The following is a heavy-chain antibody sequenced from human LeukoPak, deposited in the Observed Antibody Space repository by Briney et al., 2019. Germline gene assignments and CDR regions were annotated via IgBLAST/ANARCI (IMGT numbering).Heavy chain of an antibody. CDR3: ARRAGWSEYWFDP. D-gene: IGHD6-19*01. Sequence: SETLSLTCTVSGVSISSNSYYWGWIRQPPGKGLEWIGNIYYSGSTNYNPSLKSRVTISVDTSKNQFSLKLSSVTAADTAVYYCARRAGWSEYWFDPWGQGTLVTVSS. J-gene: IGHJ5*02. CDR2: IYYSGST. CDR1: GVSISSNSYY. V-gene: IGHV4-39*07.